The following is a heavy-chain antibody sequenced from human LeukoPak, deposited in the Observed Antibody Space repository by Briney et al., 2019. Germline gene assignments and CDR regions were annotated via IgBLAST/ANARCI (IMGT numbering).Heavy chain of an antibody. Sequence: PSETLSLTCTVSGGSISSSSYYWGWIRQPPGKGLEWIGSIYYSGSTYYNPSLKSRVTISVDTPKNQFSLKLSSVTAADTAVYYCARWGRPYCSNSSCYPGPEAFDIWGQGTMVTVSS. D-gene: IGHD2-15*01. CDR3: ARWGRPYCSNSSCYPGPEAFDI. CDR2: IYYSGST. CDR1: GGSISSSSYY. V-gene: IGHV4-39*07. J-gene: IGHJ3*02.